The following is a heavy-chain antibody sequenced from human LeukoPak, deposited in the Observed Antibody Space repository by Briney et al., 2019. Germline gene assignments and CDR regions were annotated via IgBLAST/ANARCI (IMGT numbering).Heavy chain of an antibody. CDR3: ASSYYDSSGYYYYYYYMDV. CDR2: INPNSGGT. J-gene: IGHJ6*03. D-gene: IGHD3-22*01. V-gene: IGHV1-2*02. Sequence: ASVKVSCKASGYTFTGYYMHWVRQAPGQGLEWMGWINPNSGGTNYAQKFQGRVTMTRDTSISTAYMELSRLRSDDTAVYYCASSYYDSSGYYYYYYYMDVWGKGTTVTVSS. CDR1: GYTFTGYY.